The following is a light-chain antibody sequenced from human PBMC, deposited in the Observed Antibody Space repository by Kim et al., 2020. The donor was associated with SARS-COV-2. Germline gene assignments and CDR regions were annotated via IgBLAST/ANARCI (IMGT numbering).Light chain of an antibody. V-gene: IGLV2-8*01. CDR1: SSDVGAYNY. J-gene: IGLJ3*02. CDR3: NAYAGGNIYV. Sequence: GQSVTISCTGTSSDVGAYNYVSWYQQHPGKAPKLMIYDVAKRPSGVPDRFSGSKSGNTASLTVSGLQAEDEADYYCNAYAGGNIYVFGGGTQLTVL. CDR2: DVA.